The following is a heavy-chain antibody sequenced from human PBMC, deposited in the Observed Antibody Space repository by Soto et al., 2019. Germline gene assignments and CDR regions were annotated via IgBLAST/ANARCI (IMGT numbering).Heavy chain of an antibody. CDR3: ARGQGGYYNWFDS. Sequence: QVQLVESGGGVVQPGRSLRLSCAASGFTFNTYGMHWVRQAPGKGLEWVAVIWYDGNNKYYADSVKGRFTISRDNSKNTLHLQMNSLRAEDTAVYCCARGQGGYYNWFDSWGQGTLVTVSP. CDR1: GFTFNTYG. D-gene: IGHD6-25*01. V-gene: IGHV3-33*01. CDR2: IWYDGNNK. J-gene: IGHJ5*01.